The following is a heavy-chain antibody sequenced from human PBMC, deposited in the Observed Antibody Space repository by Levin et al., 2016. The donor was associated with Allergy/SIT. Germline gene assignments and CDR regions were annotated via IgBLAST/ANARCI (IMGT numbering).Heavy chain of an antibody. J-gene: IGHJ5*02. CDR1: GGSISRGDYY. V-gene: IGHV4-30-4*01. D-gene: IGHD3-10*01. CDR2: IYYTGST. CDR3: ARDVYYGSGDNWFDP. Sequence: SETLSLTCIVSGGSISRGDYYWSWIRQPPGKGLEWIGYIYYTGSTSYNPSLQSRVTMSVDPSKNQFSLNLTSVTAADTAVYFCARDVYYGSGDNWFDPWGQGTLVTVSS.